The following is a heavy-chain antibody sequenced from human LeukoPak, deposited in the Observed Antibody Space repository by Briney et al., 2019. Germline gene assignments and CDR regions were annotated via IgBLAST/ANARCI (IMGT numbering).Heavy chain of an antibody. Sequence: ASVKVSCKASGYTFTGYYMHWVRQAPGQGLEWMGWINPNSGGTNYAQKFQGRVTMTRDTSISTAYMELSRLRSDDTAVYYCATPPGVAAAGTRVYWGQGTLVTVSS. CDR1: GYTFTGYY. D-gene: IGHD6-13*01. CDR3: ATPPGVAAAGTRVY. CDR2: INPNSGGT. V-gene: IGHV1-2*02. J-gene: IGHJ4*02.